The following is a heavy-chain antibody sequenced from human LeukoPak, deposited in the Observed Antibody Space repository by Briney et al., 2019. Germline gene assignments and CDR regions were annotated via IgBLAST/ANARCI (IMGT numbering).Heavy chain of an antibody. CDR2: IKQDGSEK. Sequence: GGSLRLSCAASGFTFSSYWMSWVRQAPGKGLEWVANIKQDGSEKYYVDSVKGRFTISRDNAKNSLYLQMSSLRAEDTAVYYCARVDYGDYTSRDFDYWGQGTLVTVSS. CDR3: ARVDYGDYTSRDFDY. D-gene: IGHD4-17*01. J-gene: IGHJ4*02. CDR1: GFTFSSYW. V-gene: IGHV3-7*04.